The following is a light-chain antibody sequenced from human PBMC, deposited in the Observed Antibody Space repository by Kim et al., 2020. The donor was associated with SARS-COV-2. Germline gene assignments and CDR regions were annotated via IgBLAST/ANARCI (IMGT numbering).Light chain of an antibody. J-gene: IGLJ2*01. Sequence: SVSPGQTVSISCSGERLEDKYACWYQQRSGQSPVLVIYQGDKRPSGIPARFSGFLSGNTATLTISGTQPVDEADYYCQAWDSSTAIFGGGTQLTVL. CDR2: QGD. CDR3: QAWDSSTAI. CDR1: RLEDKY. V-gene: IGLV3-1*01.